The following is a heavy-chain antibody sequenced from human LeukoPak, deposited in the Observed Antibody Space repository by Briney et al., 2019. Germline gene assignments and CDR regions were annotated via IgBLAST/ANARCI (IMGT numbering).Heavy chain of an antibody. D-gene: IGHD2-21*02. CDR2: MNPSSGNT. CDR1: GYTFTSYD. J-gene: IGHJ3*02. Sequence: ASAKVSCKASGYTFTSYDINWVRQATGQGLEWMGWMNPSSGNTGYAQKFQGRVTMIRNTSISTAYMELSSLRSEDTAVYYCARGLCCDDSFDIWGQGTMVTVSS. V-gene: IGHV1-8*01. CDR3: ARGLCCDDSFDI.